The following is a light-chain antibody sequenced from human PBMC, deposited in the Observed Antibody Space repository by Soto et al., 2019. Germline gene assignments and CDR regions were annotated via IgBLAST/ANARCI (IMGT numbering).Light chain of an antibody. CDR2: YDS. CDR3: QVWDISSGHVV. CDR1: NIGSKS. J-gene: IGLJ3*02. Sequence: SSELTQPPSVSVAQGKTASVACGGSNIGSKSVHWYQKKSGQAPVLVMYYDSDRPSGIPERCSGSNSGNTATLTISRVEAGDEAGYYCQVWDISSGHVVFGGGTKLTVL. V-gene: IGLV3-21*01.